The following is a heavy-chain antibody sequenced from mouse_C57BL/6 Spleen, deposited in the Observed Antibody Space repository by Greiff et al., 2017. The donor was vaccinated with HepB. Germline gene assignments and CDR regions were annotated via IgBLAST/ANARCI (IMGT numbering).Heavy chain of an antibody. CDR2: IYPGDGDT. V-gene: IGHV1-82*01. Sequence: VQLQQSGPELVKPGASVKISCKASGYAFSSSWMNWVKQRPGKGLEWIGRIYPGDGDTNYNGKFKGKATLTADKSSSTAYMQLSSLTSEDSAVYFCARFAMDYWGQGTSVTVSS. CDR3: ARFAMDY. CDR1: GYAFSSSW. J-gene: IGHJ4*01.